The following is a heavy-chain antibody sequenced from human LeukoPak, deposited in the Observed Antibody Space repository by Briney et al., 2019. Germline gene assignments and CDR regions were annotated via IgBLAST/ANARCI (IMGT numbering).Heavy chain of an antibody. D-gene: IGHD3-10*01. V-gene: IGHV3-74*01. CDR1: GFTFGGYG. CDR3: VRGRGHPFAF. CDR2: IYTDGSSV. J-gene: IGHJ4*02. Sequence: PGGSLRLSCAASGFTFGGYGMHWVRRGPGRGLVWVARIYTDGSSVNYADSVKGRFTISRDNAKNTSYLQMNNLTADDPAVYVCVRGRGHPFAFSGQGIQVTASS.